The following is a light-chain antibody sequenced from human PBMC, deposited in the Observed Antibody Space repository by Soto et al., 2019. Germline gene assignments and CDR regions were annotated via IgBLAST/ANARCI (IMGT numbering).Light chain of an antibody. CDR1: QGISSY. CDR2: AAS. V-gene: IGKV1-8*01. J-gene: IGKJ1*01. Sequence: AIRMTQSPSSLSASTGDRVTITCRASQGISSYLAWYQQKPGKAPKLLIYAASTLQSGVPSRFSGSGSGTDFTLTISCLQSEDFAVYYCQQRSNWPVTFGQGTRVELK. CDR3: QQRSNWPVT.